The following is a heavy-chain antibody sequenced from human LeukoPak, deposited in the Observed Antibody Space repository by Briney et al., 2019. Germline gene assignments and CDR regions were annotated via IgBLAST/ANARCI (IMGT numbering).Heavy chain of an antibody. CDR2: ISGSGSRI. CDR1: GFTCSSYV. V-gene: IGHV3-23*01. CDR3: AKELAGGYSYGSSDY. D-gene: IGHD5-18*01. Sequence: GSLRLSCAASGFTCSSYVMSWVRQAPGKGLEWVSVISGSGSRIYYADSVKGRFTIFRDNSKNTLYLQMNSLRAEDTAIYYCAKELAGGYSYGSSDYWGQGTLVTVSS. J-gene: IGHJ4*02.